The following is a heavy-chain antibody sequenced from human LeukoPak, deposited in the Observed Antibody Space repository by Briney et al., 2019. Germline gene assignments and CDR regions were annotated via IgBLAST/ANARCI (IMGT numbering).Heavy chain of an antibody. CDR1: GGSISSYY. Sequence: SETLSLTCTVSGGSISSYYWSWIRQPPGKGLEWIGYIYYSGSTNYNPSLKSRVTISVDASKNQFSLKLSSVTAADTAVYYCARTTEGGYSYGYFYYYYMDVWGKGTTVTISS. J-gene: IGHJ6*03. CDR2: IYYSGST. V-gene: IGHV4-59*01. CDR3: ARTTEGGYSYGYFYYYYMDV. D-gene: IGHD5-18*01.